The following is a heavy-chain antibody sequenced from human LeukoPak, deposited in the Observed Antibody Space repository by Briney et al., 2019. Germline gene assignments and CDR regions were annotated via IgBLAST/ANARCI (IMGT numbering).Heavy chain of an antibody. Sequence: GGSLRLSCAASGFTVSTYYMSWVRQAPGKGPEWVSIIYSGGNTYYADSVKGRFTISKDNSKSTLYLQMNSLRAEDTAVYYCTRAGQWTYGFQDYWGQGTLVTVSS. V-gene: IGHV3-66*01. D-gene: IGHD3-10*01. CDR2: IYSGGNT. CDR3: TRAGQWTYGFQDY. J-gene: IGHJ4*02. CDR1: GFTVSTYY.